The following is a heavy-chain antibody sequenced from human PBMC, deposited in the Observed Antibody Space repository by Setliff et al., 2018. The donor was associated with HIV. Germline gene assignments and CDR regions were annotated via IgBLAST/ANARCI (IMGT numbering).Heavy chain of an antibody. CDR1: GYTFSDYY. Sequence: GGSLILSCAGSGSGGSGYTFSDYYMSWVRQAPGKGLEWLSSISSSGNFIYYEDSVKGRFTISRDNAKNSLYLQMNSLRAEDTAVYYCARDHYAFDIWGQGTMVTVSS. J-gene: IGHJ3*02. CDR2: ISSSGNFI. V-gene: IGHV3-11*04. CDR3: ARDHYAFDI.